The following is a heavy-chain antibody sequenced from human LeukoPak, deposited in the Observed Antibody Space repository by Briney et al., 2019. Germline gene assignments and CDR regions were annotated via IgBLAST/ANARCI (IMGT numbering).Heavy chain of an antibody. CDR2: IYYSGST. V-gene: IGHV4-59*01. CDR1: GGSISSYY. Sequence: SETLSLTCTVSGGSISSYYWSWIRQPPGKGLEWIGYIYYSGSTNYNPSLKSRVTISVKTSKNQFSLKLSSVTAADTAVYYCARVGSSGWFDPWGQGTLVTVSS. D-gene: IGHD6-13*01. J-gene: IGHJ5*02. CDR3: ARVGSSGWFDP.